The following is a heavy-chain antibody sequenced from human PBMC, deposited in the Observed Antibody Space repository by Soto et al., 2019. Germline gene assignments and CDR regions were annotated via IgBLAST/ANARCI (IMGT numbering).Heavy chain of an antibody. CDR2: GYYSGST. CDR1: GTSMSGHF. CDR3: ARGVYLSLVRTGWFDP. Sequence: ASETLSLTCTVSGTSMSGHFWSWMRQPPGRGLEWIGYGYYSGSTLYNPSLKSRVTISLDTSKNHFSLRLNSVTSADTAVYYCARGVYLSLVRTGWFDPWGQGTLVTVSS. D-gene: IGHD3-10*01. J-gene: IGHJ5*02. V-gene: IGHV4-59*11.